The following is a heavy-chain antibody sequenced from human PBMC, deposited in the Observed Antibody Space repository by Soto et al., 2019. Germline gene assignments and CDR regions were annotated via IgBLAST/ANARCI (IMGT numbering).Heavy chain of an antibody. V-gene: IGHV3-66*01. D-gene: IGHD6-6*01. Sequence: PGGSLRLSCAASGFTVSSEYMXWVRQAPGKGLEWVSVIYSGGSTFYADSVKGRLTISRDKSKNTLYLQMNSLRAEDTAVYCCARGDSSSTFDYWGQGTLVTVSS. CDR3: ARGDSSSTFDY. J-gene: IGHJ4*02. CDR1: GFTVSSEY. CDR2: IYSGGST.